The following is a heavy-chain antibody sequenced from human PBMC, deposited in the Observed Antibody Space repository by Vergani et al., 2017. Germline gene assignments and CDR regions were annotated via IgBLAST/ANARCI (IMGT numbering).Heavy chain of an antibody. Sequence: QVQLQESGPGLVKPSQTLALTCTVSGASINNDFYYWHWIRQPAGKGLEWIGRVYVSGITDYNSSLQSRVSMSVDPSKNQFSLTLTSVTAADTAVYYCAXDNKQLRPSAFDLWGQGTMVTVSS. CDR2: VYVSGIT. CDR3: AXDNKQLRPSAFDL. V-gene: IGHV4-61*02. D-gene: IGHD4-23*01. J-gene: IGHJ3*01. CDR1: GASINNDFYY.